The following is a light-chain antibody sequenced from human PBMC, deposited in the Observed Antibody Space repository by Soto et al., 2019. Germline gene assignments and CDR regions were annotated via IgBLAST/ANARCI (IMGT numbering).Light chain of an antibody. J-gene: IGKJ5*01. V-gene: IGKV3-20*01. CDR1: QSVSSSY. Sequence: DSVLTQSPGTLSLSPGERATLSCLSSQSVSSSYLAWYQQKPGQAPRLLIYGASSRATGIPDRFSDSGSGTNFTLTISRLEPADFSVYYCQQYGSSPPITFGQVTRLEIK. CDR3: QQYGSSPPIT. CDR2: GAS.